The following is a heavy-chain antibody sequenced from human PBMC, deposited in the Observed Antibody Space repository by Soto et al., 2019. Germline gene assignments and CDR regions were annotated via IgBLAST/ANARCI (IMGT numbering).Heavy chain of an antibody. D-gene: IGHD3-22*01. CDR2: ISYDGSNK. CDR1: GFTFSSYG. J-gene: IGHJ4*02. CDR3: AKGSPPEGRTGPVYYYDSSGYYSPDY. V-gene: IGHV3-30*18. Sequence: QVQLVESGGGVVQPGRSLRLSCAASGFTFSSYGMHWVRQAPGKGLEWVAVISYDGSNKYYADSVKGRFTISRDNSKNTLYLQMNSLRAEDTAVYYCAKGSPPEGRTGPVYYYDSSGYYSPDYWGQGTLVTVSS.